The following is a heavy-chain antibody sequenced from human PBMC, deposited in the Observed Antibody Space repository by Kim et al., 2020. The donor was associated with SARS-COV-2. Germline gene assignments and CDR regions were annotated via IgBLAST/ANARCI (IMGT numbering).Heavy chain of an antibody. Sequence: GGSLRLSFAASGFTFSSYSMNWVRQAPGKGLEWVSSISSSSSYIYYADSVKGRFTISRDNAKNSLYLQMNSLRAEDTAVYYCARGTAMGNRDYWGQGTLVTVSS. D-gene: IGHD5-18*01. CDR2: ISSSSSYI. J-gene: IGHJ4*02. CDR1: GFTFSSYS. CDR3: ARGTAMGNRDY. V-gene: IGHV3-21*01.